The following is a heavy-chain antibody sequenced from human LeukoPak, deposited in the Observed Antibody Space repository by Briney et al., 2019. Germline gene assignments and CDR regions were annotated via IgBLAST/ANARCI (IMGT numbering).Heavy chain of an antibody. CDR3: AKKEGGFDH. CDR1: GFTFSSYA. D-gene: IGHD1-26*01. V-gene: IGHV3-23*01. Sequence: GALRLSCAASGFTFSSYAMSWVRQAPGRGLEWVSAISGDADSTYYADSVKGRFTISRDNSKNTLYLQVNSLRADDTAVYYCAKKEGGFDHWGQGALVTVSS. J-gene: IGHJ4*02. CDR2: ISGDADST.